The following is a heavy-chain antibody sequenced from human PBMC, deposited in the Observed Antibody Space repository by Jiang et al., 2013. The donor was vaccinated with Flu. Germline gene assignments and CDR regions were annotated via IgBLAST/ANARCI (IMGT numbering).Heavy chain of an antibody. V-gene: IGHV1-69*04. J-gene: IGHJ6*04. CDR1: GGTFSSYA. CDR3: ARAYSSGWKVYYYYGMDV. D-gene: IGHD6-19*01. CDR2: IIPILGIA. Sequence: GAEVKKPGSSVKVSCKASGGTFSSYAISWVRQAPGQGLEWMGRIIPILGIANYAQKFQGRVTITADKSTSTAYMELSSLRSEDTAVYYCARAYSSGWKVYYYYGMDVWGKGTTVTVSS.